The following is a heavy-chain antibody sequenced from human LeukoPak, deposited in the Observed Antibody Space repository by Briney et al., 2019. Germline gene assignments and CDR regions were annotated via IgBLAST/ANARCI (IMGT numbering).Heavy chain of an antibody. CDR3: TPSIVGATTGFY. J-gene: IGHJ4*02. CDR1: GFTFGNAW. D-gene: IGHD1-26*01. V-gene: IGHV3-15*01. CDR2: IKSKTDGGTT. Sequence: GGSLRLSCAASGFTFGNAWMSWVRQAPGKGLEWVGRIKSKTDGGTTDYAAPVKGRFTISRDDSKNTLYLQMNSLKTEDTAVYYCTPSIVGATTGFYWGQGTLVTVSS.